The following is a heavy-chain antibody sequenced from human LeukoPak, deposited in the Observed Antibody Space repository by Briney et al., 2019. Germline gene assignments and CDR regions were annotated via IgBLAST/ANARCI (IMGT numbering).Heavy chain of an antibody. D-gene: IGHD1-26*01. Sequence: ASVKVSCKASGYTFTSYGISWVRQAPGQGLEWMGWISAYNGNTNYAQKLQGRVTMTTDTSTSTAYMELRSLRSDDTAVYYCARDPGYSGSYQSVGVFDHWGQGTLVTVSS. V-gene: IGHV1-18*01. CDR1: GYTFTSYG. J-gene: IGHJ4*02. CDR2: ISAYNGNT. CDR3: ARDPGYSGSYQSVGVFDH.